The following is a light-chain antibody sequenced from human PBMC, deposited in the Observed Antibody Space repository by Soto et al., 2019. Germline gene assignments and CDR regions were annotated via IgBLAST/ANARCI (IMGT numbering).Light chain of an antibody. CDR1: DNIGSN. CDR3: QQSYNILT. V-gene: IGKV1-39*01. J-gene: IGKJ4*01. CDR2: AAS. Sequence: DIQLTQSPASLSASVGDRVTITCRASDNIGSNLNWYQHQTGTDPKLLIYAASSLQGGVPSRFSGSGYGTQFTLTISGLQTEDFATYYCQQSYNILTFGGGTWVDI.